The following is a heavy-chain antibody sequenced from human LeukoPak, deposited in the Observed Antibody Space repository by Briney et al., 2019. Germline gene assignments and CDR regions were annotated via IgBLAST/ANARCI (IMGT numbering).Heavy chain of an antibody. CDR2: IYYSGST. CDR3: AKNIVVVPAAHWGGAFDI. J-gene: IGHJ3*02. CDR1: GGSISSSSYY. Sequence: PSETLSLTCTVAGGSISSSSYYWGWIREPPGKGLEWIGSIYYSGSTYYNPSLKSRVTISVDTSKNQFSLKLSSVTAADTAVYYCAKNIVVVPAAHWGGAFDIWDQGTMVTVSS. V-gene: IGHV4-39*01. D-gene: IGHD2-2*01.